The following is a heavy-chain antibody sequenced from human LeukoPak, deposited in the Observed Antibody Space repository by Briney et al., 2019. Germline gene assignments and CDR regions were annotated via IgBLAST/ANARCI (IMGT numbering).Heavy chain of an antibody. V-gene: IGHV3-48*02. CDR1: GFTFSTYS. J-gene: IGHJ4*02. CDR3: ARVNYYALDY. D-gene: IGHD3-10*01. Sequence: GGSLRLSCTASGFTFSTYSMIWVRQAPGKGLEWVSYIRSSGRSTYYADSVQGRFTISRDDAENSLYLQMNSLRDEDTAVYYCARVNYYALDYWGQGALVTASS. CDR2: IRSSGRST.